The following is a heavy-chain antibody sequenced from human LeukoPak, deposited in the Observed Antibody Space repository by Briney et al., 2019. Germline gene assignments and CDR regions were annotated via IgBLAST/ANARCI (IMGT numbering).Heavy chain of an antibody. CDR1: GGTFSNYA. CDR3: AVDIEVLGDY. CDR2: VIPIFSTA. J-gene: IGHJ4*02. V-gene: IGHV1-69*06. D-gene: IGHD2-2*03. Sequence: GASVKVSCKASGGTFSNYAIGWVRQAPGQGLEWMGGVIPIFSTANYAQKFQGRVTITADRSTSTAYMELSSLRSDDTAFYYCAVDIEVLGDYWGQGTLVTVSS.